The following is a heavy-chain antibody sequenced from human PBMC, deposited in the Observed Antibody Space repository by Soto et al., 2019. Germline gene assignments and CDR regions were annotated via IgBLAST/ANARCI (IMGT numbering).Heavy chain of an antibody. Sequence: SSETLSLTCVVSGISVTIPGYSWTWIRQAPGKGLEWVGYIYHGGITYYSPSLKSRVAMSVDGSKNLFSLKLNSVTAADTAVYYCARDWGGTGRYSFGSGNFDYWGQGALVTVSS. CDR3: ARDWGGTGRYSFGSGNFDY. D-gene: IGHD5-18*01. CDR2: IYHGGIT. CDR1: GISVTIPGYS. V-gene: IGHV4-30-2*01. J-gene: IGHJ4*02.